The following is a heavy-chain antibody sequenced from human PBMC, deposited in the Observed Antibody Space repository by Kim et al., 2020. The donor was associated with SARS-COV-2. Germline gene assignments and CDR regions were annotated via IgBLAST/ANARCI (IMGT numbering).Heavy chain of an antibody. J-gene: IGHJ3*02. Sequence: ASVKVSCKASGYTFTSYAMHWVRQAPGQRLEWMGWINAGNGNTKYSQKFQGRVTITRDTSASTAYMELSSLRSEDTAVYYCARDRDYYDSSWDAFDIWGQGTMVTVSS. CDR3: ARDRDYYDSSWDAFDI. D-gene: IGHD3-22*01. CDR1: GYTFTSYA. CDR2: INAGNGNT. V-gene: IGHV1-3*01.